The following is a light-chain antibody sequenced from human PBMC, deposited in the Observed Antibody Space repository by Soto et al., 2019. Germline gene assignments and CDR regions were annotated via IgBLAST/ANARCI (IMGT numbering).Light chain of an antibody. CDR2: DAS. CDR3: QHYNNLPLT. V-gene: IGKV1-33*01. J-gene: IGKJ4*01. Sequence: DIQMTQSPSSLSASVGDRVTIACQASQNIYNYLNWYQLKPGKAPQVLILDASDLDTGVASRFSGSGYGTGFSLIINNLQPEDVGTYYCQHYNNLPLTFDGGTTVEI. CDR1: QNIYNY.